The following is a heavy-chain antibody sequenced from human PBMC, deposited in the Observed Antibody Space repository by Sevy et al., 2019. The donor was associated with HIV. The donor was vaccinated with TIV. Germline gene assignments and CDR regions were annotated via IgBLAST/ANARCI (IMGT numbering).Heavy chain of an antibody. D-gene: IGHD6-6*01. J-gene: IGHJ4*02. CDR2: ISSDGSST. V-gene: IGHV3-74*01. CDR3: ARHGRAARDFDY. CDR1: GFTFSSYW. Sequence: GGSLRLSCAASGFTFSSYWMHWVRHAPGKGLVWVSRISSDGSSTSYADSVRGRFTISRDNAKNTLYLQMNSLRAEDTAVYYCARHGRAARDFDYWGQGTLVTVSS.